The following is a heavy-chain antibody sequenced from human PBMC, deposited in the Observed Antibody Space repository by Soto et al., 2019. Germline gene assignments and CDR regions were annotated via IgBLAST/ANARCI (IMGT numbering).Heavy chain of an antibody. CDR2: IIPIFGTA. CDR1: GGTFSSYA. CDR3: ARGDIVVVPAARPYYYYYGMDV. D-gene: IGHD2-2*01. J-gene: IGHJ6*02. V-gene: IGHV1-69*01. Sequence: QVQLVQSGAEVKKPGSSVKVSCKASGGTFSSYAISWVRQAPGQGLAWMGGIIPIFGTANYAQKFQGRVTITAEESTSTAYMELSSLRSEDTAVYYCARGDIVVVPAARPYYYYYGMDVWGQGTTVTVSS.